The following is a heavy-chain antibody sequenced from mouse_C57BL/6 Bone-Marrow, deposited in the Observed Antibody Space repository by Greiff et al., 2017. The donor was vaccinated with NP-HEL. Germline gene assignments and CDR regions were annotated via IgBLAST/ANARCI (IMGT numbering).Heavy chain of an antibody. V-gene: IGHV1-81*01. CDR3: ERQGRGAMDY. CDR2: IYPRSGNT. J-gene: IGHJ4*01. D-gene: IGHD3-3*01. CDR1: GYTFTSYG. Sequence: QVQLQQSGAELARPGASVKLSCTASGYTFTSYGMSWVQQRPGQGLEWIGEIYPRSGNTYYNEKFKGKATLTADKSSSTTYMELRSLTSEDSAVYVCERQGRGAMDYWGQGTSVTVSS.